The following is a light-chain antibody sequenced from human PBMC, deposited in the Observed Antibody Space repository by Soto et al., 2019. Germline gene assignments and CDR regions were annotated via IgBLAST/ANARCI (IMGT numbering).Light chain of an antibody. V-gene: IGLV1-44*01. CDR3: SSFTISRNTVI. CDR2: SNN. CDR1: NSNIGSNT. Sequence: QSVLTQPPSASGTPGQRVTISCSGSNSNIGSNTVNWYQQLPGTAPKLLIYSNNQRPSGVPDRFSGSKSGTSAFLAISGLQSEDEADYYCSSFTISRNTVIFGGGTKVTVL. J-gene: IGLJ2*01.